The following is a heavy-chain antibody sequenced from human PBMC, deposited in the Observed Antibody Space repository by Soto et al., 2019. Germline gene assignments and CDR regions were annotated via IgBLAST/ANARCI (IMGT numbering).Heavy chain of an antibody. CDR2: IYHSGTT. V-gene: IGHV4-30-2*01. CDR1: GGSISSGGYS. D-gene: IGHD5-12*01. J-gene: IGHJ4*02. CDR3: AAGGGLPRYY. Sequence: QLQLQESGSGLVKPSQTLSLTCAVSGGSISSGGYSWSWIRPPPGKGLEWIGNIYHSGTTYYNQSLKRRVTITVDRTKNQFPLKLSPVTDAATAVYYWAAGGGLPRYYWGQGTLVTVSS.